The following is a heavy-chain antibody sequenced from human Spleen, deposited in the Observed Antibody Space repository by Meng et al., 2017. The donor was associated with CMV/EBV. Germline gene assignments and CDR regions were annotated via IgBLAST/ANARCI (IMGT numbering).Heavy chain of an antibody. CDR1: SLSTGGVG. V-gene: IGHV2-5*01. CDR3: AHKNYYDSSGYSVHYFDY. CDR2: MYWNDDK. D-gene: IGHD3-22*01. Sequence: SLSTGGVGMGWIRQPPGKALECLALMYWNDDKRYSPSLKTRLTITKDTSKNQVVLTTTNMDPVDTATYYCAHKNYYDSSGYSVHYFDYWGQGTLVTVSS. J-gene: IGHJ4*02.